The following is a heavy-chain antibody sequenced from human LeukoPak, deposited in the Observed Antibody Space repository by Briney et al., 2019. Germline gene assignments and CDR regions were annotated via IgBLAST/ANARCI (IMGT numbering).Heavy chain of an antibody. CDR1: GGTFRNYT. CDR3: VRDGPSSSSRTGGRLI. CDR2: IIPMFGTA. J-gene: IGHJ3*01. V-gene: IGHV1-69*05. D-gene: IGHD3/OR15-3a*01. Sequence: ASVKVSYKASGGTFRNYTISWVRQPPGQGLEWMGRIIPMFGTAHYAQKLQGRVTLTTHESTSTAYIGLSSLRSQDTAVYFCVRDGPSSSSRTGGRLIWGQGKVGSVSS.